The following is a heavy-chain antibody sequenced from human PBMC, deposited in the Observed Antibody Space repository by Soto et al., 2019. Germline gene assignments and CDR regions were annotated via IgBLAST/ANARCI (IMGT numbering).Heavy chain of an antibody. CDR2: IKNKANGYKT. D-gene: IGHD1-26*01. CDR1: GFTFSDHY. Sequence: EVQVVESGGGLVQPGGSLRLSCVASGFTFSDHYMDWVRQAPGKGLEWVGRIKNKANGYKTEYAASVEGRITISRDDSKNSLSLQINSLKTKDTAVYYCARVRLGAPTRYFDYWGQGALVTVSS. CDR3: ARVRLGAPTRYFDY. V-gene: IGHV3-72*01. J-gene: IGHJ4*02.